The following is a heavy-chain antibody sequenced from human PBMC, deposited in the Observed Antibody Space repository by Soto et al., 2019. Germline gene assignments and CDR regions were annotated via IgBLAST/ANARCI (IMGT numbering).Heavy chain of an antibody. Sequence: EVQLLESGGGLVQPGGSLRLSCAASEVTFSSYPMTWVRQAPGKGLEWVSSISGSGGYTPYADSVKGRFTISRDNSKNMLYLQMNSLRADDTAVYYCVKDAPRTCVWGQGTTVTVSS. CDR2: ISGSGGYT. CDR1: EVTFSSYP. V-gene: IGHV3-23*01. CDR3: VKDAPRTCV. J-gene: IGHJ6*02.